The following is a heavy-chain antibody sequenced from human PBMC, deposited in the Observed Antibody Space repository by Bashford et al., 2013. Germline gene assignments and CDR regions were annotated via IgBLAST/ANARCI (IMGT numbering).Heavy chain of an antibody. V-gene: IGHV1-69*06. CDR1: GGNVSYYA. J-gene: IGHJ6*02. D-gene: IGHD6-19*01. CDR2: ISPIFRKA. Sequence: SVKVSCRLSGGNVSYYAISWVRQAPGQGLEWMGGISPIFRKADYAQKFQGRVTVTADRSTSTAYMELTNLRSDDTAVYYCARGNKPISVAGIQNAMDVWGQGTMVTVSS. CDR3: ARGNKPISVAGIQNAMDV.